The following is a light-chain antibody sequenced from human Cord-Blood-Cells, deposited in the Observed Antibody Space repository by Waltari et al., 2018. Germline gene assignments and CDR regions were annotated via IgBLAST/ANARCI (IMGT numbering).Light chain of an antibody. Sequence: QSVLTQPPSVSGAPGQRVTIPCTGSSSNIGAGYDVHWYQQLPGTAPKLLIYENSKRPSGVPDLFSGSKSGTSASLASTGLQAEDEADYYCQSYDSSLSGSVFGGGTKLTVL. CDR2: ENS. CDR3: QSYDSSLSGSV. J-gene: IGLJ3*02. CDR1: SSNIGAGYD. V-gene: IGLV1-40*01.